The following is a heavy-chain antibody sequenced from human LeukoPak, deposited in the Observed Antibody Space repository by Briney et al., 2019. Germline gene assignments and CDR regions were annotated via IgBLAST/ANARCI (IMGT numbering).Heavy chain of an antibody. CDR2: MKEDGSER. CDR1: GFTFSTYW. Sequence: GGSLRLSCAASGFTFSTYWMSWVRQAPGKGLEWVANMKEDGSERYHVDSVKGRFTISRDNAKNSLYLQMNSLRADDTAVYYCARDRGVVGNYDYWGQGTLVTVSS. CDR3: ARDRGVVGNYDY. J-gene: IGHJ4*02. D-gene: IGHD1-26*01. V-gene: IGHV3-7*05.